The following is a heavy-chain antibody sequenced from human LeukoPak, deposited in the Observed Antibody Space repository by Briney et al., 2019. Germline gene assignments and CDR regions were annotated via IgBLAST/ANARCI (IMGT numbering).Heavy chain of an antibody. Sequence: GGSLRLSCAASGFTFSSYGMNWVRQTPGKGLEWVSGISGSGGSTYYADSVKGRFTISRDNSKNTLYLQINSLRAEDTAVYYCAKQTILNCFDPWGQGTLVTVPS. CDR3: AKQTILNCFDP. CDR1: GFTFSSYG. V-gene: IGHV3-23*01. CDR2: ISGSGGST. J-gene: IGHJ5*02. D-gene: IGHD3-3*01.